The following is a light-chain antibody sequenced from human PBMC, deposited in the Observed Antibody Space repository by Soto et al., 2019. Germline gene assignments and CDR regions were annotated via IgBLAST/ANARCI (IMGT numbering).Light chain of an antibody. CDR3: MQPLENFRT. V-gene: IGKV2-28*01. J-gene: IGKJ1*01. Sequence: IVMTQSPLSLSVTPGEAASISCMSSARLLHKNGYNYADWYMPKPGPSPQLLIYLGSNRASGVPDRFSGSGSDTYFTLEISRVEADDVGVYYCMQPLENFRTFGQGTKVDIK. CDR1: ARLLHKNGYNY. CDR2: LGS.